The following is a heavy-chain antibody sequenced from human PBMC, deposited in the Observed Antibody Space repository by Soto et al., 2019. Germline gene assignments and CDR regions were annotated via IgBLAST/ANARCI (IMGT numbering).Heavy chain of an antibody. J-gene: IGHJ5*02. CDR1: GGSFSSYT. D-gene: IGHD3-16*02. Sequence: QVQLVQSGAEVKKPGSSVKVSCKASGGSFSSYTISWVRQAPTQGLEWMGRIIPILGIANYAQKFQGRVTITADKSTSTAYMELSSLRYADTAVYYCARDLSGWFDPWGQGTLVTVSS. CDR2: IIPILGIA. V-gene: IGHV1-69*08. CDR3: ARDLSGWFDP.